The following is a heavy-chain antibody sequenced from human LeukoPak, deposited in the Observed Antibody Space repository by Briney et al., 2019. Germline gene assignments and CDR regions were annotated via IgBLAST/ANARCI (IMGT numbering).Heavy chain of an antibody. J-gene: IGHJ4*02. D-gene: IGHD5-18*01. CDR1: GFTFSSYA. CDR2: ISGSGGST. Sequence: TGGSLRLSCAASGFTFSSYAMSWVRQAPGKGLEWVSAISGSGGSTYYADSVKGRFTISRGNSKNTLYLQMNSLRAEDTAVYYCAKDLRDTAMVVVDYWGQGTLVTVSS. CDR3: AKDLRDTAMVVVDY. V-gene: IGHV3-23*01.